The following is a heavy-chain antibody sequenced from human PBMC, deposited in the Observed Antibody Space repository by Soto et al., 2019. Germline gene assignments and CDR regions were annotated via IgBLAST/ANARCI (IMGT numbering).Heavy chain of an antibody. CDR3: ARGPDYEGYFDY. D-gene: IGHD4-17*01. CDR2: IILPFGTP. Sequence: QVRLVQSEAEVKKPGSSVKVSCKASGGSFSNNAISWVRQAHGQGLEWMGVIILPFGTPNYAQTFQGRVTITADESMTTAYMELSGLRSEDTAVYYCARGPDYEGYFDYWGRGTLVTVSS. J-gene: IGHJ4*02. V-gene: IGHV1-69*12. CDR1: GGSFSNNA.